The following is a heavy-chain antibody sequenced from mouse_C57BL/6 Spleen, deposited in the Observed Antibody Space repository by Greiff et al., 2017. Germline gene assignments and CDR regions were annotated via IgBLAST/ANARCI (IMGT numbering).Heavy chain of an antibody. CDR2: INPNNGGT. D-gene: IGHD2-4*01. CDR1: GYTFTDYN. CDR3: ARGGIYYDYDDAYYFDY. Sequence: VQLQQPGPELVKPGASVKIPCKASGYTFTDYNMDWVKQSHGKSLEWIGDINPNNGGTIYNQKFKGKATLTVDKYSSTAYMELRSLTSEDTAVYYCARGGIYYDYDDAYYFDYWGQGTTLTVSS. V-gene: IGHV1-18*01. J-gene: IGHJ2*01.